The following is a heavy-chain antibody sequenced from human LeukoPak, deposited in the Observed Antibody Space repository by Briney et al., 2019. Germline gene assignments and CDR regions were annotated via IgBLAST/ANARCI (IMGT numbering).Heavy chain of an antibody. D-gene: IGHD5-18*01. CDR3: ARDTNPKRGYSYSQ. CDR2: IIPILGIA. Sequence: SVKVSCKASGGTFSSYAISWVRQAPGQGLEWMGRIIPILGIANYAQKFQGRVTITADKSTSTAYMELSSLRSEDTAVYCCARDTNPKRGYSYSQWGQGTLVTVSS. CDR1: GGTFSSYA. J-gene: IGHJ4*02. V-gene: IGHV1-69*04.